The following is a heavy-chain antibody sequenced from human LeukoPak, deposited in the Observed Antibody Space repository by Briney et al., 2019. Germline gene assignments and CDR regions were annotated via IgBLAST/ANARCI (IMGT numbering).Heavy chain of an antibody. CDR2: INAGNGDT. CDR1: GYTFTNYG. Sequence: ASVKVSCKASGYTFTNYGVNWVRQAPGQRLEWMGWINAGNGDTKYSQEFQGRVTITRDTSASTAYMELSSLRSEDMAVYYCARDSWGYCTNGVCPLGYWGQGTLVTVSS. D-gene: IGHD2-8*01. V-gene: IGHV1-3*03. J-gene: IGHJ4*02. CDR3: ARDSWGYCTNGVCPLGY.